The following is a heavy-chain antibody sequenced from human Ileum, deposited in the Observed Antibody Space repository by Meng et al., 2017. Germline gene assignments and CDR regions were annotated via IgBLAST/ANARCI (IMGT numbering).Heavy chain of an antibody. CDR3: ASESPNSSGAHED. V-gene: IGHV1-69*02. CDR2: IIPVLGVA. Sequence: QVQLLRSGAELKQPGSSVKVSCKASGGTFYSYTISWVRQAPGQGLEWMGRIIPVLGVAKHAQKFQGRVTIIADKSTSTSHMELSNLRSEDTGVYYCASESPNSSGAHEDWGQGTLVTVSS. J-gene: IGHJ4*02. D-gene: IGHD3-22*01. CDR1: GGTFYSYT.